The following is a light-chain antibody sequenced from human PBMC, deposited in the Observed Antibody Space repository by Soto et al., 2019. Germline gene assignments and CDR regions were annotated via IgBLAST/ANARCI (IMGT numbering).Light chain of an antibody. CDR3: QSYDSSLSGVV. Sequence: QPVLTQPPSVSGAPGQRVTISCTGASSNIGAGFDVHWYQLLPGTAPKLLISGNNNRPSGVPDRFSGSKSGTSASLAITGLQAEDEADYYCQSYDSSLSGVVFGTGTKLTVL. J-gene: IGLJ1*01. V-gene: IGLV1-40*01. CDR1: SSNIGAGFD. CDR2: GNN.